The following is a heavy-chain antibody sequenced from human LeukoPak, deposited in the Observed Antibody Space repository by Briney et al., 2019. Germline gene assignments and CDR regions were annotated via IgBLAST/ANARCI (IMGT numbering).Heavy chain of an antibody. D-gene: IGHD6-13*01. J-gene: IGHJ4*02. CDR3: ARDQMISAAGLDY. CDR2: MWHDGTNK. Sequence: LPGRSLRLSCAASGFSFSNYGMHWVRQAPGKGLEWVAVMWHDGTNKYYADSVKGRFTISRDNSKNMVYLQMNSLRAEDTAVYYCARDQMISAAGLDYWGQGTLVTVSS. CDR1: GFSFSNYG. V-gene: IGHV3-33*01.